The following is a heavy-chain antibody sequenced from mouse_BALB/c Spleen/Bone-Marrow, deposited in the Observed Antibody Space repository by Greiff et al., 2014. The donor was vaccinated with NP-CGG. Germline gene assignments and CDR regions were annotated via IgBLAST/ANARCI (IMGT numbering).Heavy chain of an antibody. Sequence: EVQLQQSGAELVKPGASVKLSCTASGFNIKDTYMHWVRQRPEQGLEWIGRIDPANGNTKYDPKFQGKATITADTSSNTAYLQLSSLTSEDTAVYYCARYDYGWYFYVWGAGTTVTVSS. J-gene: IGHJ1*01. CDR1: GFNIKDTY. CDR2: IDPANGNT. CDR3: ARYDYGWYFYV. V-gene: IGHV14-3*02. D-gene: IGHD1-1*01.